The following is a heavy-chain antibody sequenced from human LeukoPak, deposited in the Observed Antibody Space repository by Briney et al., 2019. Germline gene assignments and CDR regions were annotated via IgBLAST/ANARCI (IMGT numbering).Heavy chain of an antibody. CDR3: ARAHYYDSSGLDF. CDR2: ISGSGGST. D-gene: IGHD3-22*01. CDR1: GFTFSSYA. J-gene: IGHJ4*02. Sequence: GGSLRLSCAASGFTFSSYAMSWVRQAPGKGLEWVSAISGSGGSTYYADSVKGRFTISRDNSKNTLYLQMNSLRAEDTAVYYCARAHYYDSSGLDFWGQGTLVTVSS. V-gene: IGHV3-23*01.